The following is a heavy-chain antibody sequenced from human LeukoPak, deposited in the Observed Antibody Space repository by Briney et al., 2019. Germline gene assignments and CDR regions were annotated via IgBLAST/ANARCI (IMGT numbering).Heavy chain of an antibody. CDR1: GFTFNTYT. CDR3: ARGSTYYESSVQAPFDY. Sequence: PGGSLRLSCAASGFTFNTYTMNWVRQAPGKGLEWVSYISGSSGIIDYADSVRGRFTISRDNAKNSLYLQMNSLRAEDTAVYYCARGSTYYESSVQAPFDYWGQGTLVTVSS. CDR2: ISGSSGII. D-gene: IGHD3-22*01. J-gene: IGHJ4*02. V-gene: IGHV3-48*01.